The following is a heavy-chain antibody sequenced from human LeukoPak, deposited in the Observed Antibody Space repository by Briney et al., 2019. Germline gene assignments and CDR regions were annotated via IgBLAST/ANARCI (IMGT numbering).Heavy chain of an antibody. CDR3: AKERGSLPAGQNRFDY. CDR2: ISGGGDNT. V-gene: IGHV3-23*01. Sequence: GGSLRLSCAASGYTFSSYAVSWVRQAPGKGLEWVSAISGGGDNTYYADSVKGRFTISRDNSKNTLYLHMNSLRAEDTAVYYCAKERGSLPAGQNRFDYWGQGTLVTVSS. J-gene: IGHJ4*02. D-gene: IGHD2-2*01. CDR1: GYTFSSYA.